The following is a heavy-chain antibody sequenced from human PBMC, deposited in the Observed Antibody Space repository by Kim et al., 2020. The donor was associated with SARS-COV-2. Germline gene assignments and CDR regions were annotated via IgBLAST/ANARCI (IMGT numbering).Heavy chain of an antibody. V-gene: IGHV4-34*01. CDR1: GGSFSGYY. Sequence: SETLSLTCAVYGGSFSGYYWSWIRQPPGKGLEWIGEINHSGSTNYNPSLKSRVTISVDTSKNQFSLKLSSVTAADTAVYYCARKYIAAADRRGRLGAFDIWGQGTMVTVSS. J-gene: IGHJ3*02. CDR3: ARKYIAAADRRGRLGAFDI. CDR2: INHSGST. D-gene: IGHD6-13*01.